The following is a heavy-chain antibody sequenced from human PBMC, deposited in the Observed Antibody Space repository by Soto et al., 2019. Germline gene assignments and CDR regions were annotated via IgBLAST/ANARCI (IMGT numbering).Heavy chain of an antibody. CDR3: ARAPDAAIPTTDY. Sequence: GTPVKPSCEACRFRFTGKCICWVRQSPGQGLEWMGWISAYNGNTNYAQKLQGRVTMTTDTSTSTAYMELRSLRSDDTAVYYCARAPDAAIPTTDYWGQGTLVTVSS. V-gene: IGHV1-18*01. CDR1: RFRFTGKC. CDR2: ISAYNGNT. D-gene: IGHD1-1*01. J-gene: IGHJ4*02.